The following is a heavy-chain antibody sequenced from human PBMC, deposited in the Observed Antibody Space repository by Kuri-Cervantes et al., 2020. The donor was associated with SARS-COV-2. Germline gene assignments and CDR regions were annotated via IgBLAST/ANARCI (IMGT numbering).Heavy chain of an antibody. CDR2: ISYDGSNK. J-gene: IGHJ6*03. Sequence: GGSLRLSCAASGFTFSSYAMHWVRQAPGKGLEWVAVISYDGSNKYYADSVKGRFTISRDNSKNTLYLQMNSLRAEDTAVYYCARGGHDYGDFRYYYYYYMDVWGKGTTVTVSS. V-gene: IGHV3-30*01. D-gene: IGHD4-17*01. CDR1: GFTFSSYA. CDR3: ARGGHDYGDFRYYYYYYMDV.